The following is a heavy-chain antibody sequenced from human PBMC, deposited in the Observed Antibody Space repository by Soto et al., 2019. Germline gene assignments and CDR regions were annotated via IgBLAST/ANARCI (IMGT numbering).Heavy chain of an antibody. CDR3: ARGYFDSGHGYDL. CDR1: GHLFNNHW. D-gene: IGHD3-10*01. CDR2: IFTRDSET. Sequence: EQLEQSGAEEKKPGESLKISCKGPGHLFNNHWIGWVRQTPGKGLEWMGLIFTRDSETKTSPSFQGHVSFSVDNSINTVYLQWTSLKTTDTGIYFCARGYFDSGHGYDLWGQGTLVTVSS. J-gene: IGHJ5*02. V-gene: IGHV5-51*01.